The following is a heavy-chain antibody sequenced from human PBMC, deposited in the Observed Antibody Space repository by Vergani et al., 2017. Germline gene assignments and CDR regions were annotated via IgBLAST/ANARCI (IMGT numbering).Heavy chain of an antibody. CDR3: AGPQGTSAYYYGGFDY. D-gene: IGHD3-22*01. CDR2: ISGSGDSR. J-gene: IGHJ4*02. CDR1: GFTFSSYA. V-gene: IGHV3-23*01. Sequence: EVQLLESGGALVQPGGSLRLSCVASGFTFSSYAITWVRQAPGKGLEWVSAISGSGDSRYYADSVKGRFTISRDNSKNTLYLQMNSLTAEDTAIYYCAGPQGTSAYYYGGFDYWGQGILVTVSS.